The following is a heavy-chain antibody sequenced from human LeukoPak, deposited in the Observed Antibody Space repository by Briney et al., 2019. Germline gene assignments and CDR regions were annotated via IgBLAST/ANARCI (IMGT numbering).Heavy chain of an antibody. CDR2: IKQDGSEK. J-gene: IGHJ4*02. Sequence: GGSLRLSCAASGFTFSSYWMSWVRQAPGKGLEWVANIKQDGSEKYYVDSVKGRFTISRDNAKNLLYLQMNSLRAEDTAVYYCARVATSTYSSSWYGDGSYYFDYWGQGTLVTVSS. D-gene: IGHD6-13*01. CDR1: GFTFSSYW. CDR3: ARVATSTYSSSWYGDGSYYFDY. V-gene: IGHV3-7*01.